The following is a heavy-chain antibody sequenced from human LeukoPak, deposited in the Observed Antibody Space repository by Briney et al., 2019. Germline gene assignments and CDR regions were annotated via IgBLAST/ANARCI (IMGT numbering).Heavy chain of an antibody. CDR2: IRYTGSNE. D-gene: IGHD6-19*01. CDR3: ASRGYSSGSDAFDI. CDR1: GFTFSSYG. V-gene: IGHV3-30*02. Sequence: GGSLRLSCAASGFTFSSYGMHWVRQAPGKGLEWLAFIRYTGSNETYADSVKGRFTISRDNSKNTLFLQMSCLRAEDTAVYYCASRGYSSGSDAFDIWGQGTMVTVSS. J-gene: IGHJ3*02.